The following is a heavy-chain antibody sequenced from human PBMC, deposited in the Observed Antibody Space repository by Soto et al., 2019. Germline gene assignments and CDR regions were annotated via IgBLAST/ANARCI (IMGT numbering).Heavy chain of an antibody. Sequence: QITLKESGPTLVKPTQTLTLTCTFSGFSLSTSGVGVGWIRQPPGKALEWLALIYWDDDKRYSPSLKSRLTITKDTSKNQVVLTMTNMDPVDTATYYCAHSYSSWYAWEGNWFDPWGQGTLVTVSS. V-gene: IGHV2-5*02. D-gene: IGHD6-13*01. CDR1: GFSLSTSGVG. CDR3: AHSYSSWYAWEGNWFDP. J-gene: IGHJ5*02. CDR2: IYWDDDK.